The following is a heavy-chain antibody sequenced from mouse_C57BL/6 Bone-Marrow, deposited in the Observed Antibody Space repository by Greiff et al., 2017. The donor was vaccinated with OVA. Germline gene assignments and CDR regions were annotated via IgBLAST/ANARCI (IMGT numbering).Heavy chain of an antibody. D-gene: IGHD2-12*01. CDR2: INPYNGGT. CDR1: GYTFTDYY. J-gene: IGHJ3*01. Sequence: EVQLQQSGPVLVKPGASVKMSCKASGYTFTDYYMNWVKQSHGKSLEWIGVINPYNGGTNYNQKFKGKATLTVDKSSSTAYMELNSLTSEDSAVYYCARSGGSLTTWFAYWGPGILVTVSA. V-gene: IGHV1-19*01. CDR3: ARSGGSLTTWFAY.